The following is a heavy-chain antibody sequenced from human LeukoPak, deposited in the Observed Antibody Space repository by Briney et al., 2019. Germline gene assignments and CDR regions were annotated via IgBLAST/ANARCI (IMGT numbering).Heavy chain of an antibody. CDR2: INHSGST. CDR3: ARGGREFGYDSSGDDY. CDR1: GGSLSGYY. J-gene: IGHJ4*02. Sequence: SETLSLTCAVYGGSLSGYYWSWIRQPPGKGLEWIGEINHSGSTNYNPSLKSRVTISVDTSKNQFSLKLSSVTAADTAVYYCARGGREFGYDSSGDDYWGQGTLVTVSS. D-gene: IGHD3-22*01. V-gene: IGHV4-34*01.